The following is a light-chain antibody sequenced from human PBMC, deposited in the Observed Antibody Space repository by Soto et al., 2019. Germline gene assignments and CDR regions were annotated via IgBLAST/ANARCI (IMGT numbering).Light chain of an antibody. CDR3: QQRSNWSK. CDR2: DAS. CDR1: QSVSSY. Sequence: EIVLTQSPATLSLSPGERATLSCRASQSVSSYLAWYQQKPGQAPRLLIYDASNRATGIPARFSGSGYGTDFTLTLSSLEPEDFAVYYCQQRSNWSKFGKGTKVDI. V-gene: IGKV3-11*01. J-gene: IGKJ1*01.